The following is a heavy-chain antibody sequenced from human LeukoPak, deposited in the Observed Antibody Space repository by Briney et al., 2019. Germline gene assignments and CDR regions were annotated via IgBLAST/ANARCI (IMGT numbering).Heavy chain of an antibody. J-gene: IGHJ4*02. Sequence: GGSLRLSCAASGFTFSSYAMHWVRQAPGKGLEWVAIIWSDGNNKYYADSVEGRFTISRDTSKNTLFLQMNSLRAEDTAVYYCARDASSGWLDYWGQGTLVTVSS. CDR1: GFTFSSYA. CDR2: IWSDGNNK. CDR3: ARDASSGWLDY. V-gene: IGHV3-33*01. D-gene: IGHD6-19*01.